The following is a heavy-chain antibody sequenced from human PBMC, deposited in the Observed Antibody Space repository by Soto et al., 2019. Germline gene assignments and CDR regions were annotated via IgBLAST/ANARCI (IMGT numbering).Heavy chain of an antibody. D-gene: IGHD6-19*01. CDR3: ARPTIAVAGIGPDDAFDI. V-gene: IGHV5-51*01. CDR2: IYPGDSDT. CDR1: GYSFTSYW. Sequence: GESLKISCKGSGYSFTSYWIGWVRQMPGKGLEWMGIIYPGDSDTRYSPSFQGQVTISADKSISTAYLQWSSLKASDTAMYYCARPTIAVAGIGPDDAFDIWGQGTMVTVSS. J-gene: IGHJ3*02.